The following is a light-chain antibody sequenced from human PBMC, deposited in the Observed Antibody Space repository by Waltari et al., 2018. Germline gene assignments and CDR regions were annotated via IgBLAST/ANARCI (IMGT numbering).Light chain of an antibody. CDR3: SSYTSATIYV. CDR1: SSDVGGYNF. V-gene: IGLV2-14*03. J-gene: IGLJ1*01. Sequence: QSALTQPASVSGSPGQSITISCPGTSSDVGGYNFVSWYQQHPGKAPKLIIYDVTKRPSGVSNRFSGSKSGNTASLTISGLQTEDEADYYCSSYTSATIYVFGIGTKVVVL. CDR2: DVT.